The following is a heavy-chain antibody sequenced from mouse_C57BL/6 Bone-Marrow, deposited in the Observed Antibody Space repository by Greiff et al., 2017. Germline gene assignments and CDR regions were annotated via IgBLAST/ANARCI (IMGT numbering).Heavy chain of an antibody. D-gene: IGHD2-3*01. V-gene: IGHV7-1*01. J-gene: IGHJ3*01. CDR3: ARDDYDGYAWFAY. CDR2: SRNKANDYTT. CDR1: GFTFSDFY. Sequence: EVMLVESGGGLVQSGRSLRLSCATSGFTFSDFYMEWVRQAPGKGLEWIAASRNKANDYTTEYSASVKGRFIVARDTYQSILYLQMNALRAEDTAIYYCARDDYDGYAWFAYWGQGTLVTVSA.